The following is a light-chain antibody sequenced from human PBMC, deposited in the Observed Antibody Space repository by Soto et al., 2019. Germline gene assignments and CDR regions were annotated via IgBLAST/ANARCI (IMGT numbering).Light chain of an antibody. J-gene: IGKJ1*01. CDR3: QQCGSSPWT. CDR2: AAS. Sequence: EIVMTQSPATLSVSPGERGTLSCRASQSVSSHYLAWYQQKPGQAPRLLIYAASSRATGIPDRFSGGGSGTDFTLTISRLEPEDFAVYYCQQCGSSPWTFGQGTKVDIK. CDR1: QSVSSHY. V-gene: IGKV3-20*01.